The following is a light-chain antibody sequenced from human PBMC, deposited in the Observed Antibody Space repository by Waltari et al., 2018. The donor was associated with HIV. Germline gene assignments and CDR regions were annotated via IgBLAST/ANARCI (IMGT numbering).Light chain of an antibody. CDR3: QQLNTYPPL. CDR1: HGFSSY. J-gene: IGKJ4*01. CDR2: SAS. Sequence: IQFTESPVFLSASVGYRVTIHCLASHGFSSYLDFYQQKPGKGPNLLIYSASTVKYGVPLRFSGSASGTEFTLTISDLQPEDFATYYCQQLNTYPPLFGGGTKVDIK. V-gene: IGKV1-9*01.